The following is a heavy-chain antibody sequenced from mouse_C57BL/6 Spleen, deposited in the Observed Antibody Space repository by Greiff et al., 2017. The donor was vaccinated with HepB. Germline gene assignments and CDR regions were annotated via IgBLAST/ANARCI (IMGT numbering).Heavy chain of an antibody. Sequence: QVQLKQSGPGLVAHSQSLSITCTVSGFSLTSYGVSWVRQPPGKGLEWMGVIWGDGSTNYPSALISRLSISKDNSKSQVFLKLNSLQTDDTATYYCVKWGDSSGCDYCGQCTTLTVSS. CDR1: GFSLTSYG. CDR3: VKWGDSSGCDY. J-gene: IGHJ2*01. CDR2: IWGDGST. V-gene: IGHV2-3*01. D-gene: IGHD3-2*02.